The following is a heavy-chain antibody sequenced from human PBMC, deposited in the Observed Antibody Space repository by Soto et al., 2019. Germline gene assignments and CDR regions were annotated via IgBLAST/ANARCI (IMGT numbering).Heavy chain of an antibody. V-gene: IGHV5-51*01. Sequence: GESLKISCKGSGYNFAGYWIAWVRQMPGKGLELMGIIYPSDSDTRYRPSFQGQVTISADKSISSAYLQWSSLRASDTAMYYCARGGVSPRTFDYWGQGTPVTVSS. D-gene: IGHD3-3*01. CDR1: GYNFAGYW. J-gene: IGHJ4*02. CDR3: ARGGVSPRTFDY. CDR2: IYPSDSDT.